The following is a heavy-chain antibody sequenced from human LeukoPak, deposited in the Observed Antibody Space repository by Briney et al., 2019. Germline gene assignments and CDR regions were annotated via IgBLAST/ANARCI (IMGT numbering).Heavy chain of an antibody. V-gene: IGHV1-2*02. D-gene: IGHD2-2*01. Sequence: ASVKVSCKACGYTFTGYYMHWVRQAPGQGLEWMGWINPNSGGTNYAQKFQGRVTMTRDTSISTAYMELSRLRSDDTAVYYCARDVGVYCSSTSCSVYWGQGTLVTVSS. CDR2: INPNSGGT. J-gene: IGHJ4*02. CDR1: GYTFTGYY. CDR3: ARDVGVYCSSTSCSVY.